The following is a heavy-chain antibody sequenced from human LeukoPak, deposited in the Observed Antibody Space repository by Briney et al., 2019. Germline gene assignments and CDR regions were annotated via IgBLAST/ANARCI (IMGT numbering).Heavy chain of an antibody. CDR2: ISTYNGNT. J-gene: IGHJ4*02. D-gene: IGHD6-19*01. Sequence: GASVKVSCKASGYTFTNYGISWVRQAPGQGLEWMGWISTYNGNTNNAQKLQGRVTMTTDTSTSTAYMELWSLRSDDTAVYYCARDLRSSGWYYFDYWGQGTLVTVSS. CDR3: ARDLRSSGWYYFDY. V-gene: IGHV1-18*01. CDR1: GYTFTNYG.